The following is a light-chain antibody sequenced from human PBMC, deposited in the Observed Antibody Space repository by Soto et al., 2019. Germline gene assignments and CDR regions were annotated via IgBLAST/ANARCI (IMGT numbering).Light chain of an antibody. CDR3: QQCDRTPYT. CDR1: QSISSY. CDR2: AAS. V-gene: IGKV1-39*01. Sequence: DIQMTQSPSSLSASVGDRVTITCRASQSISSYLNWYQQKPGKAPKLLIYAASSLQSGVPSRFSGSGSGTDFALTISSLQPGDFATYYCQQCDRTPYTGGQGTKLESK. J-gene: IGKJ2*01.